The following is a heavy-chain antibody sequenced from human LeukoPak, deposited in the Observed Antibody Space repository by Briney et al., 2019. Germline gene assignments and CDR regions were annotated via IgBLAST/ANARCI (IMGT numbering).Heavy chain of an antibody. J-gene: IGHJ4*02. Sequence: GGSLRLSCAASGFTFSSHWMHWVRQAPGKGLVWVSRVNSDGSVTNHADSVKGRFTVSRDNAKNTLYLQMNSLRGEDTALYYCVRDLDVRLVVGRDYWGRGTLVTVSS. CDR2: VNSDGSVT. D-gene: IGHD2-2*01. CDR1: GFTFSSHW. V-gene: IGHV3-74*01. CDR3: VRDLDVRLVVGRDY.